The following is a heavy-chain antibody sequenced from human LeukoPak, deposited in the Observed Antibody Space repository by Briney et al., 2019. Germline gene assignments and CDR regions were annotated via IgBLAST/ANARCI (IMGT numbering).Heavy chain of an antibody. J-gene: IGHJ4*02. CDR3: ARVMYSSGWYIFDY. D-gene: IGHD6-19*01. CDR1: GYSISSGYY. V-gene: IGHV4-38-2*01. CDR2: IYHSGRT. Sequence: PSETLSLTCAVSGYSISSGYYWGWIRQPPGKGLEWIGSIYHSGRTYYNPSLKSRVTISVDTSKNQFSLKLSSVTAADTAVYYCARVMYSSGWYIFDYWGQGTLVTVSS.